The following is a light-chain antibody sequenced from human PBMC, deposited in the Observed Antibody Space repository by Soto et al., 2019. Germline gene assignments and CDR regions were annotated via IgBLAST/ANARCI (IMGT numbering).Light chain of an antibody. V-gene: IGLV1-47*01. CDR1: SSNIGSNY. CDR3: AAWDDSLSGAV. J-gene: IGLJ7*01. CDR2: RND. Sequence: QSVLTQPPSASGTPGQRVTISCSGSSSNIGSNYVYWYQHLPGTAPKVLIYRNDQRPSGVPDRFSGSKSGSSASLAISGLRSDDEADYYCAAWDDSLSGAVFGGGTQLTVL.